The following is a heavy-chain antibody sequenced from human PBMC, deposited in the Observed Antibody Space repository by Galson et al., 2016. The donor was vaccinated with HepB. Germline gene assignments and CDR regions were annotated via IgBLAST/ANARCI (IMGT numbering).Heavy chain of an antibody. CDR2: MSGDGGVT. D-gene: IGHD2-21*01. Sequence: SLRLSCAASGFNFSSYSMNWVRQAPGKGLEWVSRMSGDGGVTDYADSVKGRFTISRDNAKNTLYLQMNSLRAEDTALYYCARHIGGRGYFDFWGQGALVTVSS. CDR3: ARHIGGRGYFDF. V-gene: IGHV3-74*01. J-gene: IGHJ4*02. CDR1: GFNFSSYS.